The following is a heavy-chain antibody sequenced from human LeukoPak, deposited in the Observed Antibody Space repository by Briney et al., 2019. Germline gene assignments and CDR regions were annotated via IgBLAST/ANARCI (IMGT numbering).Heavy chain of an antibody. CDR2: ISAYNGNT. V-gene: IGHV1-18*04. CDR1: GYTFTSYG. J-gene: IGHJ4*02. CDR3: ARGIVVVPAEPGDYFDY. Sequence: ASVKVSCKASGYTFTSYGISWVRQAPGQGLEWMGWISAYNGNTNYAQKLQGRVTMTTDTSTSTAYMELRSLRSDDTAVYYCARGIVVVPAEPGDYFDYWGQRTLVAVSS. D-gene: IGHD2-2*01.